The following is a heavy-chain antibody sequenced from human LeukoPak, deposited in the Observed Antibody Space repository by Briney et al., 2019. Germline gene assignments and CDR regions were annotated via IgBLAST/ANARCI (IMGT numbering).Heavy chain of an antibody. J-gene: IGHJ4*02. CDR3: AKSHVLIATTKYFDY. D-gene: IGHD4-17*01. Sequence: GRSLRLSCAASGFTFSSYAMSWVRQAPGKWLEWVSAISGSGGSTYYADSVKGRFTISRDNSKNTLYLQMNSLRAEDTAVYYCAKSHVLIATTKYFDYWGQGTLVTVSS. V-gene: IGHV3-23*01. CDR2: ISGSGGST. CDR1: GFTFSSYA.